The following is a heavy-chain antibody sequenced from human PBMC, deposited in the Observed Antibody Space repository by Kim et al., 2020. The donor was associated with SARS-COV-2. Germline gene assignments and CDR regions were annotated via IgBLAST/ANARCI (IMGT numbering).Heavy chain of an antibody. J-gene: IGHJ6*02. CDR2: LSGSGGNT. Sequence: GGSLRLSCAASGFSFRTYAMSWVRQAPGKGLEWVSSLSGSGGNTFYADSVSGRITISRDNSRNTVYLQMNGLRAEDTAVYFCAKGLHAYDPFGYSGSHSLYYYVMDVWGQGTTVTVSS. CDR1: GFSFRTYA. D-gene: IGHD5-12*01. V-gene: IGHV3-23*01. CDR3: AKGLHAYDPFGYSGSHSLYYYVMDV.